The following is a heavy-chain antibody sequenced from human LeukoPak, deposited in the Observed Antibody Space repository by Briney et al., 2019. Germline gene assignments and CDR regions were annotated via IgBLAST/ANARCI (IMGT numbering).Heavy chain of an antibody. Sequence: YAQKFQGRVTMTRDTSISTAYMELSRLRSDDTAVYYCARTIFGVPDDAFDIWGQGTMVTVSS. CDR3: ARTIFGVPDDAFDI. V-gene: IGHV1-2*02. J-gene: IGHJ3*02. D-gene: IGHD3-3*02.